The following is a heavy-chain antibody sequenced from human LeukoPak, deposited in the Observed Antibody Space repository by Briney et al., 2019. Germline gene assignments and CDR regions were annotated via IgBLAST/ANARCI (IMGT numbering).Heavy chain of an antibody. CDR3: AKVVTATPVQYYFDY. Sequence: PGGSLRLSCAASGFTFSSYAMNWVRQAPGKGLEWVSSISGSGASTYYGDSVKGRFTISRDNSRNTLYLQMNSLRAEDTAVYYCAKVVTATPVQYYFDYWGQGTLVTVSS. V-gene: IGHV3-23*01. CDR1: GFTFSSYA. D-gene: IGHD2-21*02. CDR2: ISGSGAST. J-gene: IGHJ4*02.